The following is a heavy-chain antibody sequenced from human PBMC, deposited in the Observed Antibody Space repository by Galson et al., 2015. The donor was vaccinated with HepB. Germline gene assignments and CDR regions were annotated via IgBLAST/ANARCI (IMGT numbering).Heavy chain of an antibody. CDR3: ARVSRRGLGYYYGMDV. Sequence: SVKVSCKASGYNFNIYGICWVRQAPGQGLEWMGWISGDNNKKNYEQKFQGRVTMSTDTSTSTAYMELGSLRFDDTAVYYCARVSRRGLGYYYGMDVWGQGTTVTVSS. CDR1: GYNFNIYG. D-gene: IGHD7-27*01. V-gene: IGHV1-18*04. J-gene: IGHJ6*02. CDR2: ISGDNNKK.